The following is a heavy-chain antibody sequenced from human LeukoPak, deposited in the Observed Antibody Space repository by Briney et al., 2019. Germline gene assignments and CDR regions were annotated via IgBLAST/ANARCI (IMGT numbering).Heavy chain of an antibody. Sequence: SETLSLTCTVSNSPISSYYWSWIRQPPGKGLEWIGYIYYSGSTNYNPSLKSRVTISVDTSKNQFSLKLSSVTAADTAVYYCARHDSRVTWIGVDYWGQGTLVTVSS. CDR1: NSPISSYY. J-gene: IGHJ4*02. V-gene: IGHV4-59*08. CDR3: ARHDSRVTWIGVDY. CDR2: IYYSGST. D-gene: IGHD3-10*01.